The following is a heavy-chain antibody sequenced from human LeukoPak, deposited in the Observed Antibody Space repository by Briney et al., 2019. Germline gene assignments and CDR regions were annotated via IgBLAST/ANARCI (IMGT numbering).Heavy chain of an antibody. D-gene: IGHD3-9*01. V-gene: IGHV3-15*01. Sequence: GGSLRLSCAASGFTFSNAWMSWVRQAPGKGLEWVGRIKSKTDGGTTDYAAPVKGRFTISRDNAKNSLYLQMNSLRAEDTAVYYCARALGYDILTRPAPWGQGTLVTVSS. J-gene: IGHJ5*02. CDR2: IKSKTDGGTT. CDR3: ARALGYDILTRPAP. CDR1: GFTFSNAW.